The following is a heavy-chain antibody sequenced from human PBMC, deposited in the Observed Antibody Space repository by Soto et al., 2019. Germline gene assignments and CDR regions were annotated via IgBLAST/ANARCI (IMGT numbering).Heavy chain of an antibody. Sequence: GGSLRLSCAASGFTFSSYGMHWVRQAPGKGLEWVAVIWYDGSNKYYADSVKGRFTISRDNSKNTLYLQMNSLRAEDTAVYYCARDRENIVVENYYYYYGMDVWGQGTTVTVSS. CDR2: IWYDGSNK. CDR3: ARDRENIVVENYYYYYGMDV. CDR1: GFTFSSYG. J-gene: IGHJ6*02. D-gene: IGHD2-15*01. V-gene: IGHV3-33*01.